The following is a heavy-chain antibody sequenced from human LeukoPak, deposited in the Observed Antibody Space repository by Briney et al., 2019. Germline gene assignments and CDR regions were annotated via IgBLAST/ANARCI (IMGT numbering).Heavy chain of an antibody. CDR1: GFTFSSYA. CDR2: ISGSGGST. Sequence: PGGAPRLSCAASGFTFSSYAMSWVRQAPGKGLEWASAISGSGGSTYYADSVKGRFTISRDNSKNTLYLQMNSLRAEDTAVYYCAKVPRSSGRFDPWGQGTLVTVSP. D-gene: IGHD6-6*01. CDR3: AKVPRSSGRFDP. J-gene: IGHJ5*02. V-gene: IGHV3-23*01.